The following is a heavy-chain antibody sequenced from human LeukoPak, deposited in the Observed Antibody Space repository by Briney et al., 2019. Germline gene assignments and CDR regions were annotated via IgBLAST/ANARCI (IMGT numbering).Heavy chain of an antibody. CDR1: GGSISSYY. CDR3: ARDVVPAAIMATDAFDI. Sequence: PSETLSLTCTVSGGSISSYYWSWIRQPPGKGLEWIGYIYYSGSTYYNPSLKSRVTISVDRSKNQFSLKLSSVTAADTAVYYCARDVVPAAIMATDAFDIWGQGTMVTVSS. V-gene: IGHV4-59*12. J-gene: IGHJ3*02. CDR2: IYYSGST. D-gene: IGHD2-2*02.